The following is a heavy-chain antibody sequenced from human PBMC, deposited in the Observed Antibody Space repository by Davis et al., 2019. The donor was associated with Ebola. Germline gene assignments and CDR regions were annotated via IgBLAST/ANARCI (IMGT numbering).Heavy chain of an antibody. CDR2: ISSSSSYI. J-gene: IGHJ4*02. V-gene: IGHV3-21*01. CDR1: GFTFSSYS. Sequence: GGSLRLSCAASGFTFSSYSTNWVRQAPGKGLEWVSSISSSSSYIYYADSVKGRFTISRGNAKNSLYLQMNSLRAEDTAVYYCARDGVFQGYSYGYDYWGQGTLVTVSS. D-gene: IGHD5-18*01. CDR3: ARDGVFQGYSYGYDY.